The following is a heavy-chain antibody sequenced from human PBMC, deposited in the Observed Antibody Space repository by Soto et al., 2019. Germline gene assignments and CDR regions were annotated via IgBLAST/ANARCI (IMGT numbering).Heavy chain of an antibody. Sequence: PXEILSVPRTVSCVSIGRYYWSWIRQPPGKGLEWIGYIYYSGSTNYNPSLKSRVTISVDTSKNQCSLKLSSVTAADTAVYYCARSEQLVFFEYWGQGTLVTV. J-gene: IGHJ4*02. CDR3: ARSEQLVFFEY. D-gene: IGHD6-6*01. CDR2: IYYSGST. CDR1: CVSIGRYY. V-gene: IGHV4-59*01.